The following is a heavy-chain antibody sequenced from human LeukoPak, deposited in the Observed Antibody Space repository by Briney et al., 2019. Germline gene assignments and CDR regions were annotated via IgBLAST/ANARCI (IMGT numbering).Heavy chain of an antibody. Sequence: GGSLRLSCAASGFTFSTYGMHWVRQAPGKGLEWVAAILYDGVNKHYADSVKGRFIISRDNSKNMLYLQMNSLRAKDTAVYYCAKDRDSGSGYYTWGLFDAWGQGTLVTVSS. V-gene: IGHV3-33*06. CDR3: AKDRDSGSGYYTWGLFDA. CDR1: GFTFSTYG. J-gene: IGHJ5*02. D-gene: IGHD3-10*01. CDR2: ILYDGVNK.